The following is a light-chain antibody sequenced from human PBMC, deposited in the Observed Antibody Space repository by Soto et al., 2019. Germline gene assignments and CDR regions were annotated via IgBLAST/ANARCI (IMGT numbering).Light chain of an antibody. CDR1: SGHSTYA. Sequence: QSALTQSPSASASLGASVTLTCTLSSGHSTYAIAWHQQQPETGPRYLMRVNNDGSHNRGDGIPGRFSGSSSGSERSLTISILPSEDEDDYYCQTWGPGIVVFGGGTKLTVL. CDR3: QTWGPGIVV. V-gene: IGLV4-69*01. CDR2: VNNDGSH. J-gene: IGLJ2*01.